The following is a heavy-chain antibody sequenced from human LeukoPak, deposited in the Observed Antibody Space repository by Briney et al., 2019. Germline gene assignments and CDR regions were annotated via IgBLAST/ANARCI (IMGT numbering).Heavy chain of an antibody. CDR3: ARGLGINSGWFDS. CDR1: GGAFISYS. J-gene: IGHJ5*01. CDR2: IIPVFGTS. Sequence: ASVKVSCKASGGAFISYSISWVRQAPGQGLEWVGGIIPVFGTSNYAQKFQGRVTVTTDESTSTAYMELSSLKSEDTAIYYCARGLGINSGWFDSWGQGTLVTVSS. V-gene: IGHV1-69*05. D-gene: IGHD1-26*01.